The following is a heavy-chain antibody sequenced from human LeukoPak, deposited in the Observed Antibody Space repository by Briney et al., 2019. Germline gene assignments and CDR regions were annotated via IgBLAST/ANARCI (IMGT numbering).Heavy chain of an antibody. J-gene: IGHJ3*01. V-gene: IGHV3-23*01. D-gene: IGHD2-21*02. CDR2: IGGNGYNT. Sequence: GGSLRLSCAASGFTFSNYAMSWVRQAPGKGLEWVSSIGGNGYNTYYADSVKGRFTISRDNAKNSLYLQMNSLRAEDTAVYYCARQGDGDAFDFWGQGTMVTVSS. CDR3: ARQGDGDAFDF. CDR1: GFTFSNYA.